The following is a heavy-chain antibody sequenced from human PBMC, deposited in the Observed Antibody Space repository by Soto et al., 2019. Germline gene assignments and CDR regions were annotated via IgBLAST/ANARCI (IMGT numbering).Heavy chain of an antibody. CDR3: ARQPGYYDILTGYSTYYFDY. Sequence: PSETLSLTCTVSGGSISRYYWNWIRQPPGKGLEWIGYIYYRGNTNYNPSLKSRVTISVDTSKNQFSLKLSSVTAADTAVYYCARQPGYYDILTGYSTYYFDYWGQGTPVT. CDR1: GGSISRYY. J-gene: IGHJ4*02. CDR2: IYYRGNT. D-gene: IGHD3-9*01. V-gene: IGHV4-59*08.